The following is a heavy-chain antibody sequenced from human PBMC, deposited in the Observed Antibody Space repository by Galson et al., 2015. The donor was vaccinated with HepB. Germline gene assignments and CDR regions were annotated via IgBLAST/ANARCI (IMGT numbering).Heavy chain of an antibody. CDR2: IDWDDDK. D-gene: IGHD1-26*01. V-gene: IGHV2-70*11. CDR3: ARISRRSGSFKNGIDV. J-gene: IGHJ6*02. CDR1: GFSLSTSGMC. Sequence: PALVKPTQTLTLTCTFSGFSLSTSGMCVSWIRQPPGKALEWLARIDWDDDKYYNTSLKTRLTISKDTSKNQVVLTVTNMDPVDTATYYCARISRRSGSFKNGIDVWGHGTTVTVSS.